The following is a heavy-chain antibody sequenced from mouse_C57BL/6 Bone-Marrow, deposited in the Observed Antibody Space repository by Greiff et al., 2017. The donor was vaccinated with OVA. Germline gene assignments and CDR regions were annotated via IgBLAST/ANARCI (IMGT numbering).Heavy chain of an antibody. CDR2: IYPRSGNT. V-gene: IGHV1-81*01. J-gene: IGHJ4*01. CDR1: GYTFTSYG. CDR3: ARDDEDAMDY. Sequence: VKLVESGAELARPGASVKLSCKASGYTFTSYGISWVKQRTGQGLEWIGEIYPRSGNTYYNEKFKGKATLTADKSSSTAYMELRSLTSEDSAVYFCARDDEDAMDYWGQGTSVTVSS.